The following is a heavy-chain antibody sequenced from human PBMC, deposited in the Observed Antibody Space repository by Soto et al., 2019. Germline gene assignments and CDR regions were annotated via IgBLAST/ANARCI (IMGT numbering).Heavy chain of an antibody. Sequence: GGSLRLSCAASGFTFSSYSMNWVRQAPGKGLEWVSSISSSSSYIYYADSVKGRFTISRDNAKNSLYLQMNSLRAEDTAVYYCARGFGYCSSTSCPVWFDIWGQGTMVTVSS. CDR1: GFTFSSYS. D-gene: IGHD2-2*03. CDR2: ISSSSSYI. V-gene: IGHV3-21*01. CDR3: ARGFGYCSSTSCPVWFDI. J-gene: IGHJ3*02.